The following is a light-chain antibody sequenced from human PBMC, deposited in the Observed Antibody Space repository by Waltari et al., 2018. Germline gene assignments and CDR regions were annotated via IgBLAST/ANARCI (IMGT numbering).Light chain of an antibody. CDR3: ATWDDSLGGVV. Sequence: QSVLTQPPSASGTPGQRVTISCSGNSSNIGGNYVCWYQQVPGTAPKLLIYRDDQRPSGVPDRCSGSKSGTSASLAISGLRSEDESDYHCATWDDSLGGVVFGGGTKLTVL. V-gene: IGLV1-47*01. CDR2: RDD. J-gene: IGLJ2*01. CDR1: SSNIGGNY.